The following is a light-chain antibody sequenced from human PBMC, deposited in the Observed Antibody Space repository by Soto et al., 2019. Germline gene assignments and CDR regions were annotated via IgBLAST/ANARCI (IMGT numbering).Light chain of an antibody. CDR2: GAS. J-gene: IGKJ1*01. CDR1: QSVSNNY. V-gene: IGKV3-20*01. CDR3: QQYGSSGT. Sequence: ENVLKQSPGTLSLSTGERATLSCRASQSVSNNYLAWYQQKPGQAPRLLIYGASNRATGIPDRFSGSGSGTDFTLTISRLEPEDFAVYYCQQYGSSGTFGQGTKVDI.